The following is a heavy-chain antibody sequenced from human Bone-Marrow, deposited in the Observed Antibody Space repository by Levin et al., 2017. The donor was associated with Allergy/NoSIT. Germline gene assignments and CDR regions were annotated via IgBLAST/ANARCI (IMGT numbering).Heavy chain of an antibody. CDR3: ARAVAATANWFDP. CDR1: GGSFSGYY. CDR2: INHSGST. V-gene: IGHV4-34*01. D-gene: IGHD6-19*01. Sequence: PSETLSLTCAVYGGSFSGYYWSWIRQPPGKGLEWTGEINHSGSTNYNPSLKSRVTISVDTSKNQFSLKLSSVTAADTAVYYCARAVAATANWFDPWGQGTLVTVSS. J-gene: IGHJ5*02.